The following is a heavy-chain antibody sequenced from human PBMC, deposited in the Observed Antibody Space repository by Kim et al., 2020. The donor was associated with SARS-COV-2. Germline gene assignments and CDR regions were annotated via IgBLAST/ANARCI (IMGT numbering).Heavy chain of an antibody. V-gene: IGHV4-4*02. Sequence: SETLSLTCAVSGGSISSSNWWSWVHQPPGKGLEWIGEIYHSGSTNYNPSLKSRVTISVDKSKNQFSLKLSSVTAADTAVYYCASNNYYDSSGYYRRWGQGTLVTVSS. CDR3: ASNNYYDSSGYYRR. CDR2: IYHSGST. CDR1: GGSISSSNW. D-gene: IGHD3-22*01. J-gene: IGHJ4*02.